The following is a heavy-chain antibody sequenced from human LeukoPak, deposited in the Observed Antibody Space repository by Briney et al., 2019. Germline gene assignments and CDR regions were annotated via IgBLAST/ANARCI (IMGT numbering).Heavy chain of an antibody. CDR2: ISSSSSTI. V-gene: IGHV3-48*04. CDR3: ARGPHDYADY. CDR1: GFTFSSYS. J-gene: IGHJ4*02. D-gene: IGHD4-17*01. Sequence: SGGSLRLPCAASGFTFSSYSMNWVRQAPGKGLEWVSYISSSSSTIYYADSVKGRFTISRDNAKNSLYLQMNSLRAEDTAVYYCARGPHDYADYWGQGTLVTVSS.